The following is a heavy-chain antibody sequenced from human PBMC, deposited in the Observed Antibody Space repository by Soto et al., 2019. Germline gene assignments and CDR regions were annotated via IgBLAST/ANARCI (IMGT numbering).Heavy chain of an antibody. CDR2: VFHTGTT. D-gene: IGHD6-13*01. J-gene: IGHJ4*02. Sequence: QVQLQESGPGLVKPSGTLSLTCAVSGDSVSSPYYWCWVRQPPGKGLEWIGEVFHTGTTSYNPSPTCXVTISSDKSINPCSLALSSVTAADTAVYYCARSAGWYAVHSWGPGTLVIVSS. V-gene: IGHV4-4*02. CDR1: GDSVSSPYY. CDR3: ARSAGWYAVHS.